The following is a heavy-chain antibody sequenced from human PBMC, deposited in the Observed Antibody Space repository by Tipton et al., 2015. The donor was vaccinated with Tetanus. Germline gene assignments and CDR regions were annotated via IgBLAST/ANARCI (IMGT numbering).Heavy chain of an antibody. V-gene: IGHV3-74*01. CDR3: ARRSLTNYGLDV. Sequence: SLRLSCVVSGFTSESHYMHWVRQTPDKGLVWISRINPSGRRTDYADSVKGRFTISRDHAKNTVYLQMSSLRAEDTAVYFCARRSLTNYGLDVWGQGTPVTVSS. CDR2: INPSGRRT. J-gene: IGHJ6*02. D-gene: IGHD3-9*01. CDR1: GFTSESHY.